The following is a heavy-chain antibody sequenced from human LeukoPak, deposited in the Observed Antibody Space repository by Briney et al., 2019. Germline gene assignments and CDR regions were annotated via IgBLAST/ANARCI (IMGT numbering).Heavy chain of an antibody. CDR3: ARDGLLWFGELRGRFDY. D-gene: IGHD3-10*01. V-gene: IGHV3-11*04. CDR1: GFTFSDYY. J-gene: IGHJ4*02. CDR2: VSSSGSTI. Sequence: GGSLRLSCAASGFTFSDYYMSWIRQAPGKGLEWVSYVSSSGSTIYYADSVKGRFTISRDNAKNSLYLQMNSLRAEDTAVYYCARDGLLWFGELRGRFDYWGQGTLVTVSS.